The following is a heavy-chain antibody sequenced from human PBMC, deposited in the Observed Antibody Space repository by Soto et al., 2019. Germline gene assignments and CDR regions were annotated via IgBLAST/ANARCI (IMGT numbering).Heavy chain of an antibody. CDR2: IIPIFGTA. D-gene: IGHD6-13*01. Sequence: QVQLVQSGAEVKKPGSSVKVSCKASGGTFSSYAISWVRQAPGQGLEWMGGIIPIFGTANYAQKFQGRVTITADEATSPAYMELSSLRSEDTAVYYCAREAAPLNYYYYGMDVWGQGTTVTVSS. CDR1: GGTFSSYA. J-gene: IGHJ6*02. V-gene: IGHV1-69*01. CDR3: AREAAPLNYYYYGMDV.